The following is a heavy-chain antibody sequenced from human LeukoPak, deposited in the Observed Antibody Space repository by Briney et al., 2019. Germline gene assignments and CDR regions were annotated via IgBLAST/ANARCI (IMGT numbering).Heavy chain of an antibody. CDR2: INHSGST. CDR3: ARPGTTLGGRAAAAFDI. J-gene: IGHJ3*02. V-gene: IGHV4-34*01. CDR1: GGSFSGYY. Sequence: PSETLSLTCAVYGGSFSGYYWSWIRQPPGKGLEWIGEINHSGSTNYNPSLKSRVTISVDTSKNQFSLKLSSVTAADTAVYYCARPGTTLGGRAAAAFDIWGQGTMVTVSS. D-gene: IGHD6-13*01.